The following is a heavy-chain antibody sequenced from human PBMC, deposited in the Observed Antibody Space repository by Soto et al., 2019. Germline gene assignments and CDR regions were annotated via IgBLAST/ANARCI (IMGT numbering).Heavy chain of an antibody. V-gene: IGHV1-69*02. CDR2: IIPILGIA. CDR3: ARVSYDFWSGYYGWFDP. Sequence: SVKVSCKASGGTFSSYTISWVRQAPGQGLEWMGRIIPILGIANYAQKFQGRVTITADKSTSTAYMELSSLRSEDTAVYYCARVSYDFWSGYYGWFDPWGQGTLVTVSS. J-gene: IGHJ5*02. CDR1: GGTFSSYT. D-gene: IGHD3-3*01.